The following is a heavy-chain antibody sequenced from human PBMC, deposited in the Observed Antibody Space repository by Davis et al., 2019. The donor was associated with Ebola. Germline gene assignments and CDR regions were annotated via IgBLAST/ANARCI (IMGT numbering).Heavy chain of an antibody. Sequence: ASVPVSRQPSVYTFTNYGITWVRQPPGQGLEWMGWINPHNGNTNHPQNVQGRVTMTTDTSTSPAYMEVGSLKSDDTAGYYCARAQFPTTSDHWGQGTLVTVSS. V-gene: IGHV1-18*04. CDR2: INPHNGNT. CDR3: ARAQFPTTSDH. CDR1: VYTFTNYG. J-gene: IGHJ4*02. D-gene: IGHD1-1*01.